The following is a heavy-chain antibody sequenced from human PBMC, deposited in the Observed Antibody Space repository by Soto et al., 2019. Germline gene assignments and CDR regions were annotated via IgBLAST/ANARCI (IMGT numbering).Heavy chain of an antibody. CDR2: ISSSGSTI. CDR3: ARWERPRYIYGR. V-gene: IGHV3-48*03. Sequence: GGSLRLWCAAVGFPGISFDRNLIRKAPGKGLEWVPYISSSGSTIYYADSVKGRFTISRDNAKNSLYLQMNSLRAEDTAVYYCARWERPRYIYGRRGQGILVTFSS. CDR1: GFPGISFD. D-gene: IGHD5-18*01. J-gene: IGHJ4*02.